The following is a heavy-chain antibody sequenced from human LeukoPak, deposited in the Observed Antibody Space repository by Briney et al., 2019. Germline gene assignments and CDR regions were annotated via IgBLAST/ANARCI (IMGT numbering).Heavy chain of an antibody. CDR2: ISEDGRIT. CDR3: ARRVNTDSWTVLIDY. CDR1: GFTFSDFY. D-gene: IGHD4-11*01. V-gene: IGHV3-11*01. Sequence: PGGSLRLSCAASGFTFSDFYMTWIRQATGKGLEWISYISEDGRITYYADSLKGRFTISRDNAKNSLSLQVDSLRADDTAVYFCARRVNTDSWTVLIDYWGQGTLVTVSS. J-gene: IGHJ4*02.